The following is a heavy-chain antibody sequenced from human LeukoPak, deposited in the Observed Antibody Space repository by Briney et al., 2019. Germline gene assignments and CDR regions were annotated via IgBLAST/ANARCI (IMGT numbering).Heavy chain of an antibody. D-gene: IGHD1-26*01. CDR2: ISGSSEGT. Sequence: GGSLRLSCVVSGITVSTYAMNWVRQAPGKGLEWVSTISGSSEGTYYADSVKGRFTISRGSSKDTVYLQMDSLRAEDTAVYYCAKGSDYNLYFDHWGQGALVTVSS. CDR3: AKGSDYNLYFDH. V-gene: IGHV3-23*01. CDR1: GITVSTYA. J-gene: IGHJ5*02.